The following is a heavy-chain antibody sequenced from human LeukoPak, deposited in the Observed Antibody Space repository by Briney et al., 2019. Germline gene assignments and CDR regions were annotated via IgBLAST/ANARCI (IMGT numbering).Heavy chain of an antibody. CDR2: ISGSGGST. CDR1: GFSFSRYA. J-gene: IGHJ4*02. Sequence: PGGSLRLSCAASGFSFSRYAMTWVRQAPGKGLEWVSAISGSGGSTYYADSVKGRFTISRDNSKNTLYLQMNSLRAEDTAVYYCAKDLGYSYGHGDYWGQGTLVTVSS. V-gene: IGHV3-23*01. D-gene: IGHD5-18*01. CDR3: AKDLGYSYGHGDY.